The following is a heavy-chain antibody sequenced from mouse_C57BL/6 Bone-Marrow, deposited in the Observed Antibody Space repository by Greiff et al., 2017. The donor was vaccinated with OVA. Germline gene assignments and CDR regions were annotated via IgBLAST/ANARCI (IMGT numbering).Heavy chain of an antibody. Sequence: EVKLVESGGGLVQPKGSLKLSCAASGFTFNTYAMHWVRQAPGKGLEWVARISSKSSNYATYYADSVKDRFTISRDDSQSMLYLQMNNLKTEDTAMYYCVRDHRAWFAYWGQGTLVTVSA. V-gene: IGHV10-3*01. CDR3: VRDHRAWFAY. CDR2: ISSKSSNYAT. CDR1: GFTFNTYA. J-gene: IGHJ3*01.